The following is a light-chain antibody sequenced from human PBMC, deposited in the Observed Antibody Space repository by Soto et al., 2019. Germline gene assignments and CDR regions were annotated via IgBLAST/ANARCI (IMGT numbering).Light chain of an antibody. CDR2: DAS. V-gene: IGKV3-11*01. CDR3: QQYNNWPRT. J-gene: IGKJ1*01. CDR1: QSVSSS. Sequence: EIVLTQSPATLSLSPGERAPLSCRASQSVSSSLAWYQQKPGQAPRLLIYDASNRATGIPARFSGSGSGTEFTLTISSLQSEDFAVYYCQQYNNWPRTFGQGTKVDIK.